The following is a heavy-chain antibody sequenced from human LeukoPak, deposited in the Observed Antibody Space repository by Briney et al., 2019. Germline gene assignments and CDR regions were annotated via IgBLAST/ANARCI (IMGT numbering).Heavy chain of an antibody. CDR3: AKEYYDFWSGYPHDY. J-gene: IGHJ4*02. CDR1: GFTFSSYA. V-gene: IGHV3-23*01. Sequence: GGSLRLSCAASGFTFSSYAMSWVRQAPGKGLEWVSAISGSGGSTYYADSVKGRFTISRDNSKNTLYLQVNSLRAEDTAVYYCAKEYYDFWSGYPHDYWGQGTLVTVSS. D-gene: IGHD3-3*01. CDR2: ISGSGGST.